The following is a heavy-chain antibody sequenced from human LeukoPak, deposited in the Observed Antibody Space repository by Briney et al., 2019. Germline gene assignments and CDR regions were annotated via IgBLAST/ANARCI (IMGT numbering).Heavy chain of an antibody. CDR2: ISYDGSNK. D-gene: IGHD5-12*01. Sequence: GWSLRLSCAASGFTFSSYAMHWVRQAPGKGLEWVAVISYDGSNKYYADSVKGRFTISRDNSKNTLYLQMNSLRDEDTAVYYCAHYDLDYWGQGTLVTVSS. CDR3: AHYDLDY. CDR1: GFTFSSYA. J-gene: IGHJ4*02. V-gene: IGHV3-30*04.